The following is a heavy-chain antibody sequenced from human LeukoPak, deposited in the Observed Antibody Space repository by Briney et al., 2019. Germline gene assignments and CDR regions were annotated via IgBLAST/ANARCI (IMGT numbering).Heavy chain of an antibody. V-gene: IGHV3-15*01. J-gene: IGHJ4*02. CDR3: TTAEY. Sequence: GGSLSLSCAASEFIFSDDWVSWVRQAPGKGLEWVGLIKSKTDGGTTDYAAPVKGRFTVSRDDSKNMLYLQMNSLKTEDTAVYYCTTAEYWGQGTLVTVSS. CDR1: EFIFSDDW. CDR2: IKSKTDGGTT.